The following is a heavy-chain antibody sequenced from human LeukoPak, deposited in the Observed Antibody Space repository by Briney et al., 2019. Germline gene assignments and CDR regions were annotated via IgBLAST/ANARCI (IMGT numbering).Heavy chain of an antibody. Sequence: ASVNVSCQTSGYSLIGHYIHWLRQAPGHGLEWTGWINPTTVDTKTAQKFQGWVTMTRDTSTSTAYMELSRLRSDDTAVYYCARRAGYQLPNHYFDYWGQGTLVTVSS. D-gene: IGHD2-2*01. CDR2: INPTTVDT. CDR3: ARRAGYQLPNHYFDY. CDR1: GYSLIGHY. J-gene: IGHJ4*02. V-gene: IGHV1-2*04.